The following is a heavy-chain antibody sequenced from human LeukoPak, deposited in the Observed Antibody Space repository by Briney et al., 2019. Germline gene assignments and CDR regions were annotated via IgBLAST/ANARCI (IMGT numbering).Heavy chain of an antibody. CDR1: GFTFSDNY. Sequence: GGSLRLSCAASGFTFSDNYMSWIRQAPGKGLEWVSYISTSGRTTDYADSVKGRFTISRDNAKNSLYLQMNNLRAEDTAVYYCAPSGHSSGLGYWGQGTLVTVSS. CDR2: ISTSGRTT. V-gene: IGHV3-11*01. D-gene: IGHD5-18*01. CDR3: APSGHSSGLGY. J-gene: IGHJ4*02.